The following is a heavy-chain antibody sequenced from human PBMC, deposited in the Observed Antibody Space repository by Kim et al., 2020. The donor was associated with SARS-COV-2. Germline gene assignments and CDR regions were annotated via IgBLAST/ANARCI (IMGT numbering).Heavy chain of an antibody. J-gene: IGHJ5*02. D-gene: IGHD6-13*01. Sequence: GGSLRLSCAASGFIFSDYYMSWVRQAPGKGLEWVSYISNSGSEIYYADSVKGRFTISRDNAQNSLYLQMNSLRAEDTAVYYCVREDSSKDYGRFDPLGQGTLVTVSS. CDR1: GFIFSDYY. CDR2: ISNSGSEI. CDR3: VREDSSKDYGRFDP. V-gene: IGHV3-11*01.